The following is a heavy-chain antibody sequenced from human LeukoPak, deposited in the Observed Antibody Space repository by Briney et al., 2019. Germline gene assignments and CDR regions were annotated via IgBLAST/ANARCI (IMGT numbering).Heavy chain of an antibody. D-gene: IGHD3-10*01. V-gene: IGHV3-21*01. CDR3: ARNYYGSGSYYVAPYYYYYYMDV. Sequence: GGSLRLSCAASGFTFSSYSMNWVRQAPGKGLEWVSSISSSSSYIYYADSVKGRFTISRDNAKNSLYLQMNSLRAEDTAVYYCARNYYGSGSYYVAPYYYYYYMDVWGKGTTVTISS. CDR1: GFTFSSYS. J-gene: IGHJ6*03. CDR2: ISSSSSYI.